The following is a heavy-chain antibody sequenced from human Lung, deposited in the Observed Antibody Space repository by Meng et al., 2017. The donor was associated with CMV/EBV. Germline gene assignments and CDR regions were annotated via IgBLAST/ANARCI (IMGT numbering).Heavy chain of an antibody. CDR3: ASSDPYSEFWFNYYGAVDM. CDR2: IRNKARNYAT. CDR1: GFNFSGSP. Sequence: GGSLRLSCTVSGFNFSGSPIHWVRQAPGSGLEWVARIRNKARNYATVYATSVKGRFTISREDSERTAYLQMNSLTTEDTAVYYCASSDPYSEFWFNYYGAVDMWGQGTVVTVSS. V-gene: IGHV3-73*01. J-gene: IGHJ3*02. D-gene: IGHD3-3*01.